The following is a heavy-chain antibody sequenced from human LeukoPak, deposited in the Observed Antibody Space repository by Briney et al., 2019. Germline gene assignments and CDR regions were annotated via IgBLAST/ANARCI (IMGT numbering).Heavy chain of an antibody. J-gene: IGHJ6*02. V-gene: IGHV3-23*01. CDR1: GFTFSSYA. D-gene: IGHD6-13*01. CDR3: AKDLYSSSWYTYVDDYYYYYGMDV. Sequence: GGSLRLSCAASGFTFSSYAMSWVRQAPGKGLEWVSAISGSGGSTYYADPVKGRFTISRDNSKNTLYLQMNSLRAEDTAVYYCAKDLYSSSWYTYVDDYYYYYGMDVWGQGTTVTVSS. CDR2: ISGSGGST.